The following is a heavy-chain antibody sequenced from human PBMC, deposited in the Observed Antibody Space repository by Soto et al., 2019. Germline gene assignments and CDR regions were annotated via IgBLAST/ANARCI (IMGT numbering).Heavy chain of an antibody. Sequence: GGSLRLSCAASGFTFSSYSMNWVRQAPGKGLEWVSYISSSISTIYYADSVKGRFTISRYNAKNSLYLQMNSLRVEDTAVYYCARDYSSYGPFDYWGQGTLVTVSS. CDR1: GFTFSSYS. CDR3: ARDYSSYGPFDY. J-gene: IGHJ4*02. V-gene: IGHV3-48*01. CDR2: ISSSISTI. D-gene: IGHD5-18*01.